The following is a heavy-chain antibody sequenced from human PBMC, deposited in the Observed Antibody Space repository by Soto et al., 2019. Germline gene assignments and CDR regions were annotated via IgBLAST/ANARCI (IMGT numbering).Heavy chain of an antibody. CDR3: ARGVVPAANEEYYFAY. J-gene: IGHJ4*02. D-gene: IGHD2-2*01. CDR2: IIPIFGTA. Sequence: QVQLVQSGAEVKKPGSSVKVSCKASGDTFSSYAISWVRQAPGQGLEWMGGIIPIFGTANYAQKFQGRVTISADESTATAYVYLSSLRSEDTAVYYCARGVVPAANEEYYFAYWGQGTLVTVSS. CDR1: GDTFSSYA. V-gene: IGHV1-69*01.